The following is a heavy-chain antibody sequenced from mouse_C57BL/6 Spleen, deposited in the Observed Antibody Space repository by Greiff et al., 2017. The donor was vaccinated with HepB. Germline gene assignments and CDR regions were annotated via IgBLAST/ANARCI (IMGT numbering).Heavy chain of an antibody. Sequence: QVQLQQSGAELVKPGASVKLSCKASGYTFTSYWMQWVKQRPGQGLEWIGEIDPSDSYTNYNQKFKGKATLTVDTSSSTAYMQLSSLTSEDSAVYYCARGSPGGYWGQGTSVTVSS. J-gene: IGHJ4*01. CDR2: IDPSDSYT. CDR3: ARGSPGGY. CDR1: GYTFTSYW. V-gene: IGHV1-50*01.